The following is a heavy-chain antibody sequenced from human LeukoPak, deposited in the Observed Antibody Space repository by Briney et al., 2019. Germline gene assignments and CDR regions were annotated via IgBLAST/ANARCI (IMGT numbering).Heavy chain of an antibody. D-gene: IGHD6-6*01. V-gene: IGHV4-59*11. CDR1: GGSISSHY. J-gene: IGHJ4*02. CDR2: IYFSGST. CDR3: ARGARYSDS. Sequence: SETLSLTCTVSGGSISSHYWSWIRQPPGEGLEWIGYIYFSGSTNYNPSLKSRVAISIDTSKSQFSLKLSSVTAADTAVYYCARGARYSDSWGQGTLVAVSS.